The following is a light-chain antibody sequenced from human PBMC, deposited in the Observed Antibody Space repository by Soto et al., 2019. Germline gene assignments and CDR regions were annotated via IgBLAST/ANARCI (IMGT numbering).Light chain of an antibody. V-gene: IGKV3-20*01. CDR3: QQYGSLPWT. CDR1: QSVSSSY. CDR2: GAS. Sequence: EIVLTQSPGTLSLSPGERATLSCRASQSVSSSYLAWYQQKPGQAPRLRIYGASSRATGIPDRFSGSGSGTDFTLTISSLEPEDFAVYYCQQYGSLPWTFGQGTKVEIK. J-gene: IGKJ1*01.